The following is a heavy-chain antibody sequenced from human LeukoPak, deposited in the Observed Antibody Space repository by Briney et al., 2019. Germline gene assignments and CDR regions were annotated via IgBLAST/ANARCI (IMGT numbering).Heavy chain of an antibody. D-gene: IGHD3-16*01. Sequence: GASVKVSCKASGYTFTGYYMHWVRQAPGQGLEWMGWIIPIFGTANYAQKFQGRVTITTDESTSTAYMELSSLRSEDTAVYYCAREEGDYPGYYFDYWGQGTLVTVSS. J-gene: IGHJ4*02. V-gene: IGHV1-69*05. CDR1: GYTFTGYY. CDR3: AREEGDYPGYYFDY. CDR2: IIPIFGTA.